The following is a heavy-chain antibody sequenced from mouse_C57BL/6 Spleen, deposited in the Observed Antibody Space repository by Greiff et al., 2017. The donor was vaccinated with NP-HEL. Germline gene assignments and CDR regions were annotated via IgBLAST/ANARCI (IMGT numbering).Heavy chain of an antibody. CDR1: GYTFTDYE. J-gene: IGHJ2*01. CDR2: IDPETGGT. V-gene: IGHV1-15*01. Sequence: VQLQQSGAELVRPGASVTLSCKASGYTFTDYEMHWVKQTPVHGLEWIGAIDPETGGTAYNQKFKGKAILTADKSSSTAYMELRSLTSEDSAVYYCTTYYSTFDYWGQGTTLTVSS. CDR3: TTYYSTFDY. D-gene: IGHD2-5*01.